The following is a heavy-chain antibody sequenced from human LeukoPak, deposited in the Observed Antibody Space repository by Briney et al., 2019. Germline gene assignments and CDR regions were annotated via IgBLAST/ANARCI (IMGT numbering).Heavy chain of an antibody. J-gene: IGHJ4*02. V-gene: IGHV3-15*01. D-gene: IGHD2-2*01. CDR1: GFNFNNAW. Sequence: GGSLRLSCVASGFNFNNAWMSWVRQAPGKGLEWVGRIKNKGGGGTTDYAAPVKGRFTISRDDSKTTLYMQMNSLKTEDTAVYFCTTLLAVVPVADIYDYWGQGTLVTVSS. CDR2: IKNKGGGGTT. CDR3: TTLLAVVPVADIYDY.